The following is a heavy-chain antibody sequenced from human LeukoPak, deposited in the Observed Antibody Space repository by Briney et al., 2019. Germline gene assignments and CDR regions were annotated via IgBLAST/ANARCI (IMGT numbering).Heavy chain of an antibody. J-gene: IGHJ4*02. D-gene: IGHD3-22*01. CDR1: GFTFSDYY. Sequence: GGSLSLSCAATGFTFSDYYMSWIRQAPGKGLEWVSYISSSGSTIYYADSVKGRFTISRDNAKNSLYLQMNSLRAEDTAVYYCARDRYYDSSGFLGYWGQGTLVTVSS. CDR2: ISSSGSTI. CDR3: ARDRYYDSSGFLGY. V-gene: IGHV3-11*01.